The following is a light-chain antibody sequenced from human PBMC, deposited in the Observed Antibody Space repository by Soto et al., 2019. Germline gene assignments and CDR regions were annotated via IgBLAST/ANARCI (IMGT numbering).Light chain of an antibody. V-gene: IGKV3-20*01. CDR2: GTP. J-gene: IGKJ1*01. CDR3: QQYGRSLRT. Sequence: IGLTQTQGTVSLSPGDRATLSCRASQGVSSSYLAWYQQKPGQAPTLLIYGTPSRATGIPDRFSGSGSGTDFNLSISRLESEDFAVYYCQQYGRSLRTFGQGTKVDIK. CDR1: QGVSSSY.